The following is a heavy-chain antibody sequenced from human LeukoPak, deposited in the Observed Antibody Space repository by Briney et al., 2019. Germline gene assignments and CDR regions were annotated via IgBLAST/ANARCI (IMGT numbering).Heavy chain of an antibody. D-gene: IGHD3-3*01. J-gene: IGHJ4*02. CDR1: GGTFSSYA. Sequence: GASVKVSCKASGGTFSSYAISWVRQAPGQGLEWMGGIIPIFGTANYAQKFQGRVTITADKSTSTAYMELSSLRSGDTAVYYCARSSAPTIFGVAGNGYYFDYWGQGTLVTVSS. V-gene: IGHV1-69*06. CDR3: ARSSAPTIFGVAGNGYYFDY. CDR2: IIPIFGTA.